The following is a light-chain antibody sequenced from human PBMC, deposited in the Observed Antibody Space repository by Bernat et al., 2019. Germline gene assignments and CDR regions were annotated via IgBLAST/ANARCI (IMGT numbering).Light chain of an antibody. CDR3: QQYYDWPPWT. Sequence: ETVMTQSPATLSLSLGERATLSCRASQSVRTNLAWYQQKPGQAPRLLIYSASTRATGIPARFSGSGSGTGFTLTISNLQSEDFAVYYCQQYYDWPPWTFGQGTKVELK. CDR2: SAS. CDR1: QSVRTN. V-gene: IGKV3-15*01. J-gene: IGKJ1*01.